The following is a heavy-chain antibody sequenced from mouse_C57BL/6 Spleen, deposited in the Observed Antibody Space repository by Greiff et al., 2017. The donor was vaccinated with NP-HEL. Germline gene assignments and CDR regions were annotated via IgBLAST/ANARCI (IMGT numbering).Heavy chain of an antibody. V-gene: IGHV5-9-1*02. D-gene: IGHD1-1*01. CDR2: ISSGGDYI. J-gene: IGHJ2*01. Sequence: EVQVVESGEGLVKPGGSLKLSCAASGFTFSSYAMSWVRQTPEKRLEWVAYISSGGDYIYYADTVKGRFTISRDNARNTLYLQMSSLKSEDTAMYYCTRAPNYYGSSYYFDYWGQGTTLTVSS. CDR3: TRAPNYYGSSYYFDY. CDR1: GFTFSSYA.